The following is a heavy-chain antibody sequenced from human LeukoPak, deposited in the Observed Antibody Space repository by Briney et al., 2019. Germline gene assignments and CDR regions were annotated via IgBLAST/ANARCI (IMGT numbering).Heavy chain of an antibody. CDR1: GGSISSSNW. CDR3: ARVRQNKSTSE. V-gene: IGHV4-4*02. CDR2: IFHSGST. J-gene: IGHJ3*01. Sequence: SETLSLTCAVSGGSISSSNWWSWVRQPPGKGLEWIGEIFHSGSTNYNPSLKSRVAISVDKSKNQFSLKLTSVTAADTAVYYCARVRQNKSTSEWGQGTMVSVSS.